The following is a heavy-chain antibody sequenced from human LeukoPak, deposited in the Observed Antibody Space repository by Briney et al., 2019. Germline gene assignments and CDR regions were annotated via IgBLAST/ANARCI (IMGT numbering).Heavy chain of an antibody. CDR1: GFTFSSYA. CDR2: LWHDGNNK. V-gene: IGHV3-30*02. J-gene: IGHJ4*02. Sequence: GGSLRLSCAASGFTFSSYAMSWVRQAPGKGLEWVAFLWHDGNNKNYADSVKGRFTISRDNSKNTLYLQMNSLRPEDTAVYYCAKGRDGYSPFDYWGQGTLVTVSS. CDR3: AKGRDGYSPFDY. D-gene: IGHD5-24*01.